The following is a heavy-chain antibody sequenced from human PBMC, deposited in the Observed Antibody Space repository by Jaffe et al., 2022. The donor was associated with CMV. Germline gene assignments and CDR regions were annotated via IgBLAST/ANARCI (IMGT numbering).Heavy chain of an antibody. CDR2: ISAYNGHT. Sequence: QVQLVQSGAEVKKPGASVTVSCKASGYTFTDYGISWVRQAPGQGLEWMGWISAYNGHTNSAQKLQGRLTMTTDTSTSTAYMELRSLKSDDTAIYYCTRGLLGLTGTLAAYWGQGTLVTVSS. D-gene: IGHD1-7*01. J-gene: IGHJ4*02. CDR3: TRGLLGLTGTLAAY. CDR1: GYTFTDYG. V-gene: IGHV1-18*01.